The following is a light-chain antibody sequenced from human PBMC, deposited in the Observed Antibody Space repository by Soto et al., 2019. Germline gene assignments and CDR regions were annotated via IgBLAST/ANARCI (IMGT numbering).Light chain of an antibody. J-gene: IGKJ2*01. CDR2: GAS. CDR3: QQYNNWPPRHP. Sequence: EIVMTQSPATLSVSPGERATLSCRASQSVSSNLAWYQQKPGQAPRLLIYGASTRATGIPARFSGSGSGTEFTLTISSLQSEDFAVYYCQQYNNWPPRHPFGQGTKLEIK. V-gene: IGKV3-15*01. CDR1: QSVSSN.